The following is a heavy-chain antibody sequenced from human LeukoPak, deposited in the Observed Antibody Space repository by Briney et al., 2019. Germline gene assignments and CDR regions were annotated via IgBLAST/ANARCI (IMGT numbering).Heavy chain of an antibody. Sequence: GGSLRLSCAVSGIPLSNYGMSWVRQAPGKGLEWVAGISDSGGRTNYADPVKGRFTISRANPKNTLYLQMNSLRAEDTAVYFCAKRGVVIRVILVGFHKEAYYFDSWGQGALVTVSS. CDR3: AKRGVVIRVILVGFHKEAYYFDS. CDR2: ISDSGGRT. J-gene: IGHJ4*02. V-gene: IGHV3-23*01. CDR1: GIPLSNYG. D-gene: IGHD3-22*01.